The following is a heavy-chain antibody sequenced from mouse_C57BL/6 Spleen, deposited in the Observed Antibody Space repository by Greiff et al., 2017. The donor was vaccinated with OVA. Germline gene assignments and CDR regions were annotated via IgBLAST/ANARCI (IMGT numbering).Heavy chain of an antibody. Sequence: VQLKQSGAELVRPGASVKLSCTASGFNIKDDYMHWVKQRPEQGLEWIGWIDPENGDTEYASKFQGKATITADTSSNTAYLQLSSLTSEDTAVYYCTYYRYFDVWGTGTTVTVSS. J-gene: IGHJ1*03. V-gene: IGHV14-4*01. CDR2: IDPENGDT. CDR3: TYYRYFDV. CDR1: GFNIKDDY.